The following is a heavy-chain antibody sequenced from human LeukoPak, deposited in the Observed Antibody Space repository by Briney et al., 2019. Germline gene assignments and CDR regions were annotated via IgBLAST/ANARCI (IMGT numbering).Heavy chain of an antibody. V-gene: IGHV3-21*01. Sequence: GGSLRLSCAASGFTFSSYSMNWVRQAPGKGLEWVSSISSSSSYIYYADSVKGRFTISRDNAKNSLYLQMNSLRAEDTAVYYCATVREEYYYDSSGYSDYWGQGTLVTVSS. CDR1: GFTFSSYS. J-gene: IGHJ4*02. CDR2: ISSSSSYI. D-gene: IGHD3-22*01. CDR3: ATVREEYYYDSSGYSDY.